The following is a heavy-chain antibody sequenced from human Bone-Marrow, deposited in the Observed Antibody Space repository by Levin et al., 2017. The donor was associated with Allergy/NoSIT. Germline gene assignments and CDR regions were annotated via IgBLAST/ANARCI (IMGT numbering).Heavy chain of an antibody. J-gene: IGHJ4*02. D-gene: IGHD6-19*01. CDR3: ARGGAGSSPGPLDY. CDR1: GESFSGFF. CDR2: IDHSLST. V-gene: IGHV4-34*01. Sequence: SSETLSLTCAVSGESFSGFFWTWVRQPPGKGLEWIGEIDHSLSTNYNPSLKSRVTMSVDLTRKRFSLTLTSMTAADTAVYYCARGGAGSSPGPLDYWGQGSLVTVSS.